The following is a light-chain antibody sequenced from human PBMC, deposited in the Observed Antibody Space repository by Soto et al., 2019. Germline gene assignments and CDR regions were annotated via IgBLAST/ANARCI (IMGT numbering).Light chain of an antibody. J-gene: IGLJ1*01. CDR2: DVS. CDR1: SSDVGGYNY. V-gene: IGLV2-14*01. Sequence: QSALTQPASVSGSPGQSITLSCTGTSSDVGGYNYVSWYQQHPGKAPKLMIYDVSNRPSGVSNRFSGSKSGDTASLTISGLQAEDEADYYCSSYSSISAYVFGIGTKLTVL. CDR3: SSYSSISAYV.